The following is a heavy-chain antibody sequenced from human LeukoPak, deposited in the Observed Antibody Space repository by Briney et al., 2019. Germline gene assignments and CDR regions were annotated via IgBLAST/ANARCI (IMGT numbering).Heavy chain of an antibody. V-gene: IGHV3-23*01. J-gene: IGHJ1*01. CDR3: AKDPNGDYVGAFSFQR. D-gene: IGHD4-17*01. CDR2: ISRGTT. CDR1: GFTFSKYA. Sequence: GGSLRLSCAASGFTFSKYAMVWVRQAPGKGLECVSAISRGTTYYADSVKGRFTISRDNSKNMLYLQMNSLRAEDTAVYYCAKDPNGDYVGAFSFQRWGLGTLVTVSS.